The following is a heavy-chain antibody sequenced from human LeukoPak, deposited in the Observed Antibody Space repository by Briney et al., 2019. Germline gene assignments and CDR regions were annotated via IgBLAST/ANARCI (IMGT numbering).Heavy chain of an antibody. D-gene: IGHD2-2*01. Sequence: PSETLSLTCAVSGYSIRSGYHWGWIRQAPGQGLGWIGTVYHNGNTYYDPSFRGRVTISVDTSKNQFYLRFYSVTDADTAVYYSARDPRWLTPDCTSPGCFVNWFDPWGRGTQVTVSS. CDR1: GYSIRSGYH. J-gene: IGHJ5*02. CDR3: ARDPRWLTPDCTSPGCFVNWFDP. V-gene: IGHV4-38-2*02. CDR2: VYHNGNT.